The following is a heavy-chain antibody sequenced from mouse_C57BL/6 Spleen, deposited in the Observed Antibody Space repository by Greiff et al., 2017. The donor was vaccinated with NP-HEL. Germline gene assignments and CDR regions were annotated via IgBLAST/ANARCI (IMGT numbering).Heavy chain of an antibody. D-gene: IGHD1-1*01. V-gene: IGHV5-16*01. CDR1: GFTFSDYY. CDR3: ARVYYGSSSWYFDV. Sequence: EVMLVESEGGLVQPGSSMKLSCTASGFTFSDYYMAWVRQVPEKGLEWVANINYDGSSTYYLDSLKSRFIISRDNAKNILYLQMSSLKSEDTATYYCARVYYGSSSWYFDVWGTGTTVTVSS. J-gene: IGHJ1*03. CDR2: INYDGSST.